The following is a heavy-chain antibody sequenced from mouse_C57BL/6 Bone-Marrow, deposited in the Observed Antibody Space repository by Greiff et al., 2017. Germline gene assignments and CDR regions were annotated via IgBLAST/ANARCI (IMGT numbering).Heavy chain of an antibody. CDR1: GYAFTSYG. CDR2: IYPRSGST. CDR3: ARVYWDNYFDY. V-gene: IGHV1-81*01. J-gene: IGHJ2*01. D-gene: IGHD4-1*01. Sequence: QVQLQQSGAELARPGASVKLSCKASGYAFTSYGIGWVKQRPAQGLEWIGVIYPRSGSTDYNEKFTGKATLTADKSSSTAYMELRSLTSEDSAVYFGARVYWDNYFDYWGQGTPLTVSA.